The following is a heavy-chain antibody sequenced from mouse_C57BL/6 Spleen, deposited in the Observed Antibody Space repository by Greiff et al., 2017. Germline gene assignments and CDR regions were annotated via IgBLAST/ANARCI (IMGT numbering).Heavy chain of an antibody. CDR3: ARNEVYDWYYAMDY. CDR1: GFSLTSYG. Sequence: QVQLQQSGPGLVQPSQSLSITCTVSGFSLTSYGVHWVRQSPGKGLEWLGVIWSGGSTDYNAAFISRLSISKDNSKSQVFFKMNSLQADDTAIYYCARNEVYDWYYAMDYWGQGTSVTVSS. CDR2: IWSGGST. J-gene: IGHJ4*01. V-gene: IGHV2-2*01. D-gene: IGHD2-3*01.